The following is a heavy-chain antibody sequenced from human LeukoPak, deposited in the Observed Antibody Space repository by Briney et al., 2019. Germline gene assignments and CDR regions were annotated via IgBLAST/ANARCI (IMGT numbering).Heavy chain of an antibody. D-gene: IGHD2/OR15-2a*01. J-gene: IGHJ4*02. CDR2: IWYDGSNK. V-gene: IGHV3-33*01. CDR1: GFTFSNYG. CDR3: AREGPRGNSQFDY. Sequence: GGSLRLSCAASGFTFSNYGMHWVSQAPGKGLEWGALIWYDGSNKYYTEAVKGRLTISRDNSKDTLFLQMNGLRAEDTAVYYCAREGPRGNSQFDYWGQGTLVTVSS.